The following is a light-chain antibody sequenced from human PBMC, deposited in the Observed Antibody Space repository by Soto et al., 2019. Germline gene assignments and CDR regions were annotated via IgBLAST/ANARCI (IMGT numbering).Light chain of an antibody. V-gene: IGKV3-20*01. CDR2: DAS. CDR3: QQFSSYPLT. CDR1: ETLSSAY. Sequence: EIVLTQSPGTLSLSPGERATLSCRASETLSSAYLAWYQQKPGQAPRLLIYDASSRATGIPDRFSGGGSGTDFTLTISRLEPEDFAVYYCQQFSSYPLTFGGGTKVDI. J-gene: IGKJ4*01.